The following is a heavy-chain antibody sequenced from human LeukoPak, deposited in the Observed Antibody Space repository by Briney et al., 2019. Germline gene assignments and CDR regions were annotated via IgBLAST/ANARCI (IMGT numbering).Heavy chain of an antibody. CDR1: GGSFSGYY. D-gene: IGHD2-21*02. Sequence: SETLSLTCAVYGGSFSGYYWSWIRQPPGKGLEWIGEINHSGSTNYNPSLKSRVTISVDTSKNQFSLKLSSVTAADTAVYYCARAYCGGDCSTIHNWFDPWGQGTLVTVSS. V-gene: IGHV4-34*01. CDR2: INHSGST. CDR3: ARAYCGGDCSTIHNWFDP. J-gene: IGHJ5*02.